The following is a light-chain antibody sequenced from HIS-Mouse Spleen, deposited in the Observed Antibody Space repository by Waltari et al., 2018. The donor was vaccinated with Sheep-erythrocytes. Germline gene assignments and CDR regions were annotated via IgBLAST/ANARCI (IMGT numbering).Light chain of an antibody. CDR1: VLAKKY. J-gene: IGLJ1*01. CDR3: CSYAGSYNHV. CDR2: DVS. V-gene: IGLV3-27*01. Sequence: SYELTQPSSVSVSPGQTARITCSGDVLAKKYARWFQQKPGQAPVLVIYDVSKRPSGVPDRFSGSKSGNTASLTISGLQAEDEADYYCCSYAGSYNHVFATGTKVTVL.